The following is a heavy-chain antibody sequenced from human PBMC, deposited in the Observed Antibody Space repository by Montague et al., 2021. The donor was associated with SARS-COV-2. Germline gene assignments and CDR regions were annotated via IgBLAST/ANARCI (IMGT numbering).Heavy chain of an antibody. D-gene: IGHD3-10*01. CDR1: GGSISSNY. J-gene: IGHJ4*02. Sequence: SETLSLTCTVSGGSISSNYWSWIRQPPGKGLEWIGYIYYSGSTNYNPSLKSRVTISVDTSKNQFSPKLSSVTAADTAVYYCARVERGYYYGLGVSAHFDYWGQGTLVTVSS. CDR2: IYYSGST. CDR3: ARVERGYYYGLGVSAHFDY. V-gene: IGHV4-59*01.